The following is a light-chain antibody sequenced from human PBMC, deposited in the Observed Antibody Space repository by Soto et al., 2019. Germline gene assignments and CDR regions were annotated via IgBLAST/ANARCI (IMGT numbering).Light chain of an antibody. CDR1: SSDVGAYNY. V-gene: IGLV2-14*01. CDR3: SSYTSSNTLV. J-gene: IGLJ2*01. Sequence: QSALTQPASVSGSPGQSITSSCTGTSSDVGAYNYVSWDQQHPGKAPKLMIFEVSDRPSGVSNRFSGSKSGNTASLTISGLQAEDEADYYCSSYTSSNTLVFGGGTKLTVL. CDR2: EVS.